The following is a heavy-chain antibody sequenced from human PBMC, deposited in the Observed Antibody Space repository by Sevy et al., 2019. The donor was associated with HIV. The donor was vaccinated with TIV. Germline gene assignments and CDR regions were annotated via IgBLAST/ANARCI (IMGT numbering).Heavy chain of an antibody. Sequence: GGSLRLSCVASGFTFSNAWMSWVRQTPGKGLEWVGRFKSKTDGGTRDFAAPVKGRFAIARDDSKNTLSLQMDSLKTEDTAVYYCTAGVGTSDFDYWGQGILVTVSS. CDR3: TAGVGTSDFDY. J-gene: IGHJ4*02. CDR1: GFTFSNAW. CDR2: FKSKTDGGTR. D-gene: IGHD1-26*01. V-gene: IGHV3-15*01.